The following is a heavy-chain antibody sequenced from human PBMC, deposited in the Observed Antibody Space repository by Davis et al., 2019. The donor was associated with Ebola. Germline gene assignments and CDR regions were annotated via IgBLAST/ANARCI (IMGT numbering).Heavy chain of an antibody. D-gene: IGHD2-2*01. V-gene: IGHV3-21*01. CDR2: ISSSSSYI. Sequence: GESLKISCAASGFTFSSYSMNWVRQAPGKGLEWVSSISSSSSYIYYADSVKGRFTIFRDNAKNSLYLQMNSLRAEDTAVYYCARDMVVPAAGKYYYYGMDVWGQGTTVTVSS. J-gene: IGHJ6*02. CDR3: ARDMVVPAAGKYYYYGMDV. CDR1: GFTFSSYS.